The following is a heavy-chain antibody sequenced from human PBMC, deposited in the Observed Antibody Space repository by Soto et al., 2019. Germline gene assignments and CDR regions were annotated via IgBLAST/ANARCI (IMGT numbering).Heavy chain of an antibody. CDR2: ISYDGSNK. CDR1: GFTFSSYA. Sequence: SLRLSCAASGFTFSSYAMHWVRQAPGKGLEWVAVISYDGSNKYYADSVKGRFTISRDNSKNTLYLQMNSLRAEDTAVYYCARVAQWLATVYYFDYWGQGTLVTVSS. V-gene: IGHV3-30-3*01. J-gene: IGHJ4*02. CDR3: ARVAQWLATVYYFDY. D-gene: IGHD6-19*01.